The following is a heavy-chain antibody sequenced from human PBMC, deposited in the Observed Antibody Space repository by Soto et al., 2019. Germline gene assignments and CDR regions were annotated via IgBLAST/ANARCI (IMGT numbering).Heavy chain of an antibody. CDR1: GYTFTSYG. D-gene: IGHD2-8*01. CDR2: ISAYNGNT. J-gene: IGHJ4*02. CDR3: ARYVLMVYAIRGELDY. Sequence: GASVKVSCKASGYTFTSYGISWVRQAPGQGLEWMGWISAYNGNTNYAQKLQGRVTMTTDTSTSTAYMELRSLRSDDTAVYYCARYVLMVYAIRGELDYWGQGTLVTVSS. V-gene: IGHV1-18*01.